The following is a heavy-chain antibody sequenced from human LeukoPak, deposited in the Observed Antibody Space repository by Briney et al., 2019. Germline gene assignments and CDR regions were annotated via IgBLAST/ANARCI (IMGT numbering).Heavy chain of an antibody. V-gene: IGHV4-59*01. D-gene: IGHD3-3*01. CDR1: GGSISSYY. J-gene: IGHJ6*03. CDR3: ARVAGAYNFWSGYNYYYMVV. CDR2: IYYSGST. Sequence: SETLSLTCTVSGGSISSYYWSWIRQPPGKGLEWIGYIYYSGSTNYNPSLKSRVTISVDTSKNQFSLKLSSVTAADTAVYYCARVAGAYNFWSGYNYYYMVVWGKGATVTVSS.